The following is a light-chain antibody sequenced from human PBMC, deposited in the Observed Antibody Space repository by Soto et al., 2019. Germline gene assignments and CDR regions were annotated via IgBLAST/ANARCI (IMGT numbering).Light chain of an antibody. J-gene: IGKJ4*01. CDR2: GAS. Sequence: EIVLTQSPGTLSLSPGERATLSCRASQSVSGNLAWYQQKPGQAPRLLIYGASTRATGIPVRFSGSGSGTEFTLTISSLQSEDFAVYYCQHYNNWIASFGGGTKVDI. CDR3: QHYNNWIAS. CDR1: QSVSGN. V-gene: IGKV3-15*01.